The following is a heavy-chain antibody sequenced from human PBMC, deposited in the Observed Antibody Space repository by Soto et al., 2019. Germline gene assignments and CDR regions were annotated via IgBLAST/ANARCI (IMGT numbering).Heavy chain of an antibody. Sequence: GSLRLSCASSGFTLSMSAVNWVRQAPGKGLEWVSYISDSGDRTYYADSVKGRFTISRDRSKNTVSLQMDSLRAEDTAVYYCAKDRGIIVKAGDAFDVWGQGTKVTVSS. J-gene: IGHJ3*01. V-gene: IGHV3-23*01. D-gene: IGHD3-16*02. CDR2: ISDSGDRT. CDR1: GFTLSMSA. CDR3: AKDRGIIVKAGDAFDV.